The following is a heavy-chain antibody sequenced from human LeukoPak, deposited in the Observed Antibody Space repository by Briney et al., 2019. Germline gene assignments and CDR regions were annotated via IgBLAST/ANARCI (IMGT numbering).Heavy chain of an antibody. CDR1: GGTSSIYA. V-gene: IGHV1-69*05. D-gene: IGHD4-11*01. Sequence: ASVKVSCKASGGTSSIYAISWVRQAPGQGLEWMGGIIPIFGTANYAQKFQGRVTITTDESTSTAYMELSSLRSEDTAVYYCAREDSNYMAFDIWGQGTMVTVSS. CDR2: IIPIFGTA. J-gene: IGHJ3*02. CDR3: AREDSNYMAFDI.